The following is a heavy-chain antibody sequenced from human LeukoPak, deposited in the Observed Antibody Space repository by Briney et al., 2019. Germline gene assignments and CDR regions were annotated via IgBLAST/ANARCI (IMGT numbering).Heavy chain of an antibody. Sequence: PGGSLRLSCAASGFTFDDYAMHWVRQAPGKGLVWVSRINSDGSSTSYADSVKGRFTISRDNAKNTLYLQMNSLRAEDTAVYYCARNPELYFDYWGQGTLVTVSS. CDR1: GFTFDDYA. CDR2: INSDGSST. V-gene: IGHV3-74*01. J-gene: IGHJ4*02. D-gene: IGHD1-26*01. CDR3: ARNPELYFDY.